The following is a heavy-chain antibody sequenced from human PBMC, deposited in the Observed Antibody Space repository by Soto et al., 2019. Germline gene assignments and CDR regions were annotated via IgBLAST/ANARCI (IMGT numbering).Heavy chain of an antibody. CDR1: GFTVSNNY. V-gene: IGHV3-21*01. CDR2: ISSSSSYI. J-gene: IGHJ6*02. D-gene: IGHD1-26*01. CDR3: ARDLGVGATLPYYYYGMDV. Sequence: GGSLRLSCAVSGFTVSNNYMSWVRQAPGKGLEWVSSISSSSSYIYYADSVKGRFTISRDNAKNSLYLQMNSLRAEDTAVYYCARDLGVGATLPYYYYGMDVWGQGTTVTVSS.